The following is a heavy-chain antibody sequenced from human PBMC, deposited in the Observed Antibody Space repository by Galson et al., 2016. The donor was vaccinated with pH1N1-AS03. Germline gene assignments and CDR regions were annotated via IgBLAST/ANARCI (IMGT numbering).Heavy chain of an antibody. CDR2: IWHDGSEK. Sequence: SLRLSCAASGFTFSSHGMHWVRQTPGKGLEWVAVIWHDGSEKYYADSVKGRFTISRENSKNTLYLQMKSLRAEDTAVYYCARDRHYYDYIWGTYRYDWYFDLWGRGTLVTVSS. V-gene: IGHV3-33*01. CDR3: ARDRHYYDYIWGTYRYDWYFDL. J-gene: IGHJ2*01. CDR1: GFTFSSHG. D-gene: IGHD3-16*02.